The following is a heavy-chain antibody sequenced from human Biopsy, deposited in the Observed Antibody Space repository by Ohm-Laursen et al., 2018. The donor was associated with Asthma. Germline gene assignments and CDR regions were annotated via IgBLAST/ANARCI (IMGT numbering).Heavy chain of an antibody. J-gene: IGHJ4*02. Sequence: SLRLSCAASGFTFKDAWMSWVRQAPGKALEWVGRIKSKLDGGTTDYSAPVKGRFTMSRDDSRNTLYLQMNSLKTEDTAVYYCTTLTLLFDSSEGTPIDYWGPGTRVTVSS. CDR3: TTLTLLFDSSEGTPIDY. CDR1: GFTFKDAW. D-gene: IGHD1-14*01. V-gene: IGHV3-15*01. CDR2: IKSKLDGGTT.